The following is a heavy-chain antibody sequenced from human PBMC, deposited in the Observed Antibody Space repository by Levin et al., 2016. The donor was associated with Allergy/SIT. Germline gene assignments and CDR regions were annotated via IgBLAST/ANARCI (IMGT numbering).Heavy chain of an antibody. J-gene: IGHJ4*02. Sequence: SETLSLTCNVSGESITSGHSYWSWIRQPPGEGLEWIGYIYYTGSTHYNPSLKSRVIMSIDTSKSQFSLKLSSVTAADTAFYYCARASYDFWSDYWGQGTLVTVSS. D-gene: IGHD3-3*01. CDR3: ARASYDFWSDY. CDR2: IYYTGST. CDR1: GESITSGHSY. V-gene: IGHV4-30-4*01.